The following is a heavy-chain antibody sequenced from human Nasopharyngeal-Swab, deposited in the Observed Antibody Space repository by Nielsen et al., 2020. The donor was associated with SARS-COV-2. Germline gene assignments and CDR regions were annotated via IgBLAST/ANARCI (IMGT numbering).Heavy chain of an antibody. V-gene: IGHV4-59*01. CDR3: ARGPDAAGTYYYYYYYMDV. J-gene: IGHJ6*03. CDR2: IYYSGST. D-gene: IGHD6-13*01. Sequence: SETLSLTCTVSGGSISSYYWSWIRQPPGKGLEWIGYIYYSGSTNYNPSLKSRVTISVDTSKNQFSLTLSSVTAADTAVYYCARGPDAAGTYYYYYYYMDVWGKGTTVTVSS. CDR1: GGSISSYY.